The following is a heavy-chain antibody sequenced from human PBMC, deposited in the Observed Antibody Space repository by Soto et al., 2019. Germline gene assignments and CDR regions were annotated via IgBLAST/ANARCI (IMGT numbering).Heavy chain of an antibody. J-gene: IGHJ4*02. Sequence: PSETLSLTCTVSGGSISSGDYYWSWIRQPPGKGLEWIGYIYYSGSTYYNPSLKSRVTISVDTSKNTLYLQMNSLRAEDTAVYYCAKGSSGYYDTFDYWGRGTLVTVS. V-gene: IGHV4-30-4*01. D-gene: IGHD3-22*01. CDR3: AKGSSGYYDTFDY. CDR2: IYYSGST. CDR1: GGSISSGDYY.